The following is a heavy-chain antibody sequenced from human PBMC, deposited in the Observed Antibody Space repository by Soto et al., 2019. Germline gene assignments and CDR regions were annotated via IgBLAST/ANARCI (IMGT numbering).Heavy chain of an antibody. D-gene: IGHD3-22*01. CDR1: GYTFTSYG. J-gene: IGHJ1*01. V-gene: IGHV1-18*04. CDR2: ISAYNGNT. Sequence: ASVKVSCKASGYTFTSYGISWVRQAPGQGLEWMGWISAYNGNTNYAQKLQGRVTMTTDTSTSTAYMELRSLRSDDTAVYYCARGMTDPPDYYDSSGYDPAEYFQHWGQGTLVTVSS. CDR3: ARGMTDPPDYYDSSGYDPAEYFQH.